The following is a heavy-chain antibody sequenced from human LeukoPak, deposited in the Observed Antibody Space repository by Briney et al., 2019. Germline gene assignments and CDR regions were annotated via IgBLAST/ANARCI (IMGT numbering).Heavy chain of an antibody. CDR1: GGSISDYF. CDR2: VYNSGNT. J-gene: IGHJ4*02. Sequence: TSETLSLTCTVSGGSISDYFWSWIRQPPGKGLEWIGYVYNSGNTNYNPSLKSRVTISVDTSKNQFSLKLSSVTAADTAVYYCAKPGSSRGIAGRRPTKYYFDYWGQGTLVTVSS. D-gene: IGHD6-6*01. CDR3: AKPGSSRGIAGRRPTKYYFDY. V-gene: IGHV4-59*01.